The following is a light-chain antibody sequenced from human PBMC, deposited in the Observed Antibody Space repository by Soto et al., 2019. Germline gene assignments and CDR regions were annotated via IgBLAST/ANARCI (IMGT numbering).Light chain of an antibody. J-gene: IGKJ2*01. CDR2: GAS. CDR3: QQYDNSPLYT. V-gene: IGKV3-20*01. Sequence: EIVLTQSPGTLSLSPGERATLSCRASQSVSSSHLAWYQQKRGQPPRLLIYGASSRATGIPDRFSGSASGTDFTLTISRLEPEDFAVYYCQQYDNSPLYTFGQGTKLEIK. CDR1: QSVSSSH.